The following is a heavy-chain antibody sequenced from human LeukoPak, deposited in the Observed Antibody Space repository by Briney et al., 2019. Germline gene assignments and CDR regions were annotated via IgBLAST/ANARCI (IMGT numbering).Heavy chain of an antibody. D-gene: IGHD3-22*01. V-gene: IGHV1-2*02. CDR3: ARVLGGYYXSSGYYAVDY. J-gene: IGHJ4*02. CDR1: GYTFTGYY. CDR2: INPNSGGT. Sequence: ASVKVSCKASGYTFTGYYMHWVRQAPGQGLEWMGWINPNSGGTNYAQKFQDRVTMTRDTSISTAYMELSRLRSDDTAVYYCARVLGGYYXSSGYYAVDYWGQGTLVTVSS.